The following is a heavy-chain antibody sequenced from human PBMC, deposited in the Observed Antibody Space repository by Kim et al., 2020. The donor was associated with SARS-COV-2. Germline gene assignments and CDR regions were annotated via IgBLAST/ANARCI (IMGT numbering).Heavy chain of an antibody. D-gene: IGHD6-19*01. CDR1: GFTFSSYG. Sequence: GGSLRLSCAASGFTFSSYGMHWVRQAPGKGLEWVAVISYDGSNKYYADSVKGRFTISRDNSKNTLYLQMNSLRAEDTAVYYCAKEWYSSGWYTLADYWGQGTLVTVSS. V-gene: IGHV3-30*18. J-gene: IGHJ4*02. CDR2: ISYDGSNK. CDR3: AKEWYSSGWYTLADY.